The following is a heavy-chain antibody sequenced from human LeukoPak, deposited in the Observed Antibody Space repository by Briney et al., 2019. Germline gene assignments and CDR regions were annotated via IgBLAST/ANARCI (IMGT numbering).Heavy chain of an antibody. Sequence: GGSLRLSCAASGFTFDDYGMTWVRHAPGKGLEWVSGINWNGGNTAYADSMRGRFTISRDSAKNSLYLEMNSLRVEDTALYYCARVYDYVWGSYDYWGQGTLVTVSS. V-gene: IGHV3-20*04. J-gene: IGHJ4*02. CDR3: ARVYDYVWGSYDY. CDR1: GFTFDDYG. CDR2: INWNGGNT. D-gene: IGHD3-16*01.